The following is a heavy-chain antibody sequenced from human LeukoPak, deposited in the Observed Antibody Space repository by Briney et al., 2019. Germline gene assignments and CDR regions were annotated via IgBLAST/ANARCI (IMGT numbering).Heavy chain of an antibody. CDR2: INPSGGST. CDR3: ARDLGVVVVAATLGEHLNWFDP. Sequence: ASVKVSCKASGYIFTTYYMHWVRQAPGQGLEWMGIINPSGGSTSYAQKFQGRVTMTRDMSTSTVYMELSSLRSEDTAVYYCARDLGVVVVAATLGEHLNWFDPWGQGTLVTVSS. CDR1: GYIFTTYY. V-gene: IGHV1-46*01. D-gene: IGHD2-15*01. J-gene: IGHJ5*02.